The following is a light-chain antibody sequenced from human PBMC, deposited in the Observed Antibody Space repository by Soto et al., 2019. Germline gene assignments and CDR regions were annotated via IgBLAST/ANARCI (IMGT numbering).Light chain of an antibody. V-gene: IGLV2-14*03. CDR2: DVS. CDR3: SSYTPSSTYV. CDR1: SSDVGGYNY. Sequence: QSALTQPASVSGSPGQSITISCTGTSSDVGGYNYVSWYQQYPGKAPKLMIYDVSSRPSGVSNRFPGSKSGNTASLTISGLQAEDEADYHCSSYTPSSTYVFGTGTKLTVL. J-gene: IGLJ1*01.